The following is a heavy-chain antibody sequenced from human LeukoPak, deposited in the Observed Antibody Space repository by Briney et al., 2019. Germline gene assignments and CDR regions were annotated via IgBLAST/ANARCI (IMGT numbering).Heavy chain of an antibody. V-gene: IGHV1-69*13. CDR1: GGTFSSYA. D-gene: IGHD2-15*01. CDR3: ARDCGGSCYSGIFPNSHYGMDV. CDR2: IIPIFGTA. Sequence: GASVKVSCKASGGTFSSYAISWVRQAPGQGLEWMGGIIPIFGTANYAQKFQGRVTITADESTSTAYMELSSLRSEDTAMYYCARDCGGSCYSGIFPNSHYGMDVWGQGTTVTVSS. J-gene: IGHJ6*02.